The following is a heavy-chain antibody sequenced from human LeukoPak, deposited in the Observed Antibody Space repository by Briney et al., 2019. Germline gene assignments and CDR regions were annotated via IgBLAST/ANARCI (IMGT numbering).Heavy chain of an antibody. J-gene: IGHJ4*02. CDR2: IKHSENT. CDR1: GGSFSGYY. V-gene: IGHV4-34*01. CDR3: ARNFDSSGYYLAY. D-gene: IGHD3-22*01. Sequence: PSETLSLTCAVHGGSFSGYYWSWIRQPPGKGLEWIGEINYSENTNWIGEIKHSENTNYNPSLKSRVTISVDTSKNQFSLQLRSVTAADTAVYYCARNFDSSGYYLAYWGQGNQVTVSS.